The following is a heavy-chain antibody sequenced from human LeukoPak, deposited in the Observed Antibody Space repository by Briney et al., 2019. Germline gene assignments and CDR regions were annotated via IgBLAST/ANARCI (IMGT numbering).Heavy chain of an antibody. V-gene: IGHV3-74*01. CDR3: AREDRTGTVDY. Sequence: PGGSLRLSCAASGDYWMHWVRQAPGKGLVWVSHINSDGSWTSYADSVKGRFTISKDNAKNTVYLQMNSLRAGDTAVYYCAREDRTGTVDYWGQGTLVTVSS. D-gene: IGHD1-7*01. CDR1: GDYW. J-gene: IGHJ4*02. CDR2: INSDGSWT.